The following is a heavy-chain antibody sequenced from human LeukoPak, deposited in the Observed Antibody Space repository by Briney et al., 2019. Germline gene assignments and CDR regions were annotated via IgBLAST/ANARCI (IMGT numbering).Heavy chain of an antibody. Sequence: GGSLRLSCAVSGFIVNTYYMSWVRQAPGKGLEWVSIIYSDGSTYYADSVKGRFTISRDTSKNTLYLQMNSLRAEDTAVYYCAKDLQFVVVVPAAISDYWGQGTLVTVSS. CDR3: AKDLQFVVVVPAAISDY. V-gene: IGHV3-66*02. D-gene: IGHD2-2*01. CDR2: IYSDGST. CDR1: GFIVNTYY. J-gene: IGHJ4*02.